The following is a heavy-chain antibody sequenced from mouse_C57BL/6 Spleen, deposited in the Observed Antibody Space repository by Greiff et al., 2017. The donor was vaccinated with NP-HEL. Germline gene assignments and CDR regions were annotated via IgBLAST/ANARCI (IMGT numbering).Heavy chain of an antibody. V-gene: IGHV1-61*01. D-gene: IGHD2-3*01. CDR2: IYPSDSET. J-gene: IGHJ4*01. Sequence: VQLQQPGAELVRPGSSVKLSCKASGYTFTSYWMDWVKQRPGQGLEWIGNIYPSDSETHYNQKFKDKATLTVDKSSSTAYMQLSSLTSEDSAVYYCARSAGYDYAMDDWGQGTSVTVSS. CDR3: ARSAGYDYAMDD. CDR1: GYTFTSYW.